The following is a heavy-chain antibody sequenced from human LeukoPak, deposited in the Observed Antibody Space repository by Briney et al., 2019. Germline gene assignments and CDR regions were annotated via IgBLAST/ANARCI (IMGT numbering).Heavy chain of an antibody. CDR2: TYYRSKWYN. CDR3: ARDLCSSSSCPNNWIDP. V-gene: IGHV6-1*01. J-gene: IGHJ5*02. CDR1: GDSPSSNSAA. Sequence: SQTLSLTCAISGDSPSSNSAAWNWIRQSPSRGLEVLGSTYYRSKWYNDYAISVKGRITINRDTSKNQFSLQLNSVTPEDTAVYYCARDLCSSSSCPNNWIDPWGQGTLVTVSS. D-gene: IGHD2-2*01.